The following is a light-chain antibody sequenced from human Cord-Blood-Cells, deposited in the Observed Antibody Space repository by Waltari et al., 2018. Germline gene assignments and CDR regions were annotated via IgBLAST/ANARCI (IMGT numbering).Light chain of an antibody. CDR2: GAS. V-gene: IGKV3-20*01. CDR3: QQYGSSPRVT. J-gene: IGKJ3*01. CDR1: QRVSSSY. Sequence: ETVLTQSPGTLSLSPGERATLSCRASQRVSSSYLAWYQQKPGQAPRLLIYGASSRATGIPDRFSGSGSGTDFTLTISRLEPEDFAVYYCQQYGSSPRVTFGPGTKVDIK.